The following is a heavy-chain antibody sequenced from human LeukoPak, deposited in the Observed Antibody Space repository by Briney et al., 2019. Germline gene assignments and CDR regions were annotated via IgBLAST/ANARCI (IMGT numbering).Heavy chain of an antibody. J-gene: IGHJ2*01. CDR2: ISSSGSTI. Sequence: GQSLRLSCAASGFTFSSYDMNWVRKAQGTGMERDSYISSSGSTIYYEDSVKGRFTIITVNAKNSLYLLMISLRAEDTAVYYCAARDIVVVPAPFYFYVLDLWAR. CDR1: GFTFSSYD. CDR3: AARDIVVVPAPFYFYVLDL. D-gene: IGHD2-2*01. V-gene: IGHV3-48*03.